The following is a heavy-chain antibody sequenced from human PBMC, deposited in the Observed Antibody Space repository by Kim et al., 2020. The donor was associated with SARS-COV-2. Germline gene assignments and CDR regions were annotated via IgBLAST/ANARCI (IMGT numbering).Heavy chain of an antibody. CDR2: INPSGAST. D-gene: IGHD6-6*01. CDR3: ARDRLQYSSSAYMDV. V-gene: IGHV1-46*01. Sequence: ASVKVSCKASGYTFTSYGISWVRQAPGQGLEWMGVINPSGASTSYAQKFQDRVTVTRDTSTSTVYLELSSLSSEDSAVYFCARDRLQYSSSAYMDVWGKG. CDR1: GYTFTSYG. J-gene: IGHJ6*03.